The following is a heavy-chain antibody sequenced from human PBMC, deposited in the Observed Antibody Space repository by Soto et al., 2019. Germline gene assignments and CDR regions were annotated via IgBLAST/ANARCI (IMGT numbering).Heavy chain of an antibody. J-gene: IGHJ4*02. Sequence: SETLSLTCTVSGGSISSSSYYWGWIRQPPGKGLEWIGSIYYSGSTYYNPSLKSRVTISVDTSKNQFSLKLSSVTAADTAVYYCARHAFEYSGYDSGDFDYWGQGTLVTVSS. CDR2: IYYSGST. V-gene: IGHV4-39*01. D-gene: IGHD5-12*01. CDR1: GGSISSSSYY. CDR3: ARHAFEYSGYDSGDFDY.